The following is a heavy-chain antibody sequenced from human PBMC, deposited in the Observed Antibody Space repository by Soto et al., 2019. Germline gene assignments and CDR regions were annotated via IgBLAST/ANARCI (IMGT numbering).Heavy chain of an antibody. D-gene: IGHD5-12*01. J-gene: IGHJ4*02. Sequence: GGSLRLSCAASGFTFSSYSMNWVRQAPGKGLEWVSSISSSSSYIYYADSVKGRFTISRDNAKNSLYLQMNSLRAEDTAVYYCARANSGYDLGYYFDYWGQGTLVTVSS. CDR2: ISSSSSYI. V-gene: IGHV3-21*01. CDR3: ARANSGYDLGYYFDY. CDR1: GFTFSSYS.